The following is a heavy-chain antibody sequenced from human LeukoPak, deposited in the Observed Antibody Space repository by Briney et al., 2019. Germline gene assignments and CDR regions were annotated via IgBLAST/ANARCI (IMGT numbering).Heavy chain of an antibody. CDR3: ARVTRRGDMFDP. V-gene: IGHV1-8*01. CDR2: MNPNNGNT. D-gene: IGHD2-21*01. CDR1: GYTFTSYD. J-gene: IGHJ5*02. Sequence: ASVKLSCNASGYTFTSYDINWVRQAAGQGLEWMGWMNPNNGNTDYAQKFQGRVTMTRNTSINTAYMELSSLRSEDTAIYYCARVTRRGDMFDPWAQGTLVTVSS.